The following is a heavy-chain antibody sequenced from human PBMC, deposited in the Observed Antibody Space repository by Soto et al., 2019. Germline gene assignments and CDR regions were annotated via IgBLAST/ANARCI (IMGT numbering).Heavy chain of an antibody. CDR2: IYPGDSDT. J-gene: IGHJ6*02. CDR3: ARLASQHYYYYGMDV. CDR1: GYSFTSYW. Sequence: PGESLKISCKGSGYSFTSYWIGWVRQMPGKGLEWMGIIYPGDSDTRYSPSFQGQVTISADKSISTAYLQWSSLKASDTAMYYCARLASQHYYYYGMDVWGQGTTVTVSS. V-gene: IGHV5-51*01.